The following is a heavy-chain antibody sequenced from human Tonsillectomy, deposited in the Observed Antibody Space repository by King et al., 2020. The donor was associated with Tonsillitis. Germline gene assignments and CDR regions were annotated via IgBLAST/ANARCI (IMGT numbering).Heavy chain of an antibody. V-gene: IGHV3-33*01. Sequence: VQLVESGGGVVQPGRSLRLSCAASGFTFSNYGMHWVRQAPGKGLEWGAIIWFDGSSKYYGDSVKGRFTISRDNSNTTRSLQMTSLRAEDTAVYFCARDAIVVEPDATSHYMDVWGKGTTVTVSS. D-gene: IGHD2-2*01. CDR3: ARDAIVVEPDATSHYMDV. CDR1: GFTFSNYG. J-gene: IGHJ6*03. CDR2: IWFDGSSK.